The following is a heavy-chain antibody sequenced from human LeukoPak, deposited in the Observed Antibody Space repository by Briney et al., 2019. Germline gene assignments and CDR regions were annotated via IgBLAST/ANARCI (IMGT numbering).Heavy chain of an antibody. CDR2: IRSKTYGGTT. V-gene: IGHV3-49*04. CDR1: GFTFGDYV. D-gene: IGHD1-26*01. J-gene: IGHJ4*02. CDR3: TKVEWELPRN. Sequence: GGSLRLSCRTAGFTFGDYVMSWVRQAPGKGLEWVGFIRSKTYGGTTEYDASVKDRFTISRDDYKSIAYLQMNSLKTEDTGVYYCTKVEWELPRNWGQGTLVTVST.